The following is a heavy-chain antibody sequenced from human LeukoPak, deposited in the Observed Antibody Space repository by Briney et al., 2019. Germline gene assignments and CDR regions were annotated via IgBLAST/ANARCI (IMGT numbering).Heavy chain of an antibody. Sequence: GGSLRLSCAASGFTVSSNYMSWVRQAPGKGLEWVSVIYSGGSTYYADSVKGRFTISRDNSKNTLYLQMNSLRAEDTAVYYCARFYCSGGSCYGMDVWGQGTTVTVSS. D-gene: IGHD2-15*01. V-gene: IGHV3-53*01. J-gene: IGHJ6*02. CDR2: IYSGGST. CDR3: ARFYCSGGSCYGMDV. CDR1: GFTVSSNY.